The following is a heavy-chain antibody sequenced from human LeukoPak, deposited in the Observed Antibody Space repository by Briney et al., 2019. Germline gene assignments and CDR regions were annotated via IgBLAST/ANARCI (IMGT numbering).Heavy chain of an antibody. CDR3: AKVSGVVVAAVFDY. V-gene: IGHV3-23*01. CDR2: ISGSGGST. J-gene: IGHJ4*02. D-gene: IGHD2-15*01. CDR1: GFTFSNYA. Sequence: GGSLRLSCVASGFTFSNYAMNWVRQAPGKGLEWVSAISGSGGSTYYADSVKGRFTISRDNSKNTLYLQMNSLRAEDTAVYYCAKVSGVVVAAVFDYWGQGTLVTVSS.